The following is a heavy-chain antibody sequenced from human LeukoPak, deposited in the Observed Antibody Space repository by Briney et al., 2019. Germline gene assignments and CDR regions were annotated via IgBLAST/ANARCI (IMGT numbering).Heavy chain of an antibody. D-gene: IGHD2-15*01. CDR2: ISAYNGNT. J-gene: IGHJ4*02. CDR3: ARAGGYCGRISCPYYFDY. Sequence: GASVKVSCKASGYTFTTYGISWVRQAPGQGLEWMGWISAYNGNTNYAQKLQGRVTMTRDTSTSTAYMELRSLRSDDTAVYYCARAGGYCGRISCPYYFDYWGQGSLVAVSS. V-gene: IGHV1-18*01. CDR1: GYTFTTYG.